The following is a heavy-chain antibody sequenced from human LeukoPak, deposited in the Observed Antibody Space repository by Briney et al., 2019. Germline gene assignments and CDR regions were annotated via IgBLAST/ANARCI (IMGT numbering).Heavy chain of an antibody. V-gene: IGHV1-2*02. D-gene: IGHD3-22*01. CDR2: INPNDGGT. J-gene: IGHJ4*02. CDR1: GYTFTGYY. CDR3: ARGDYYDSSFDY. Sequence: ASVKVSCKASGYTFTGYYMHWVRQAPGQGLEWMGCINPNDGGTNYAQKFQGRVTMTRDTSISTAYMELSRLRSDDAAVYYCARGDYYDSSFDYWGQGTLVTVSS.